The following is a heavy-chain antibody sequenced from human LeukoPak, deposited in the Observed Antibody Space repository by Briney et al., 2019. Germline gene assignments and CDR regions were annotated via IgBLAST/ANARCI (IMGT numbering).Heavy chain of an antibody. J-gene: IGHJ3*02. CDR3: AKDMCSSTSCSRRAFDI. CDR2: ISYDGSNK. D-gene: IGHD2-2*01. CDR1: GFTFSSFA. Sequence: RRSLRLSCAASGFTFSSFAMHWVRQAPGKGLAWVAVISYDGSNKYYADSVKGRFTISRDNSENTLYLQMNSLRAEDTAVFYCAKDMCSSTSCSRRAFDIWGQGTMVTVSS. V-gene: IGHV3-30-3*01.